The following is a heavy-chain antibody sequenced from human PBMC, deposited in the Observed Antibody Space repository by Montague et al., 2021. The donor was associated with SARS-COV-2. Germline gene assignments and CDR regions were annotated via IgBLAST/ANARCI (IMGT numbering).Heavy chain of an antibody. D-gene: IGHD6-19*01. CDR2: SITAST. J-gene: IGHJ4*02. Sequence: TLSLTCSVSGGSLSSGCYCWSWLPPPAGKGLEWNRRISITASTNHNPSLKSRVTISVDTSKNQFSLNLISVTAADTAVYYCARDIAVAGLFDYWGQGTPVTVSS. CDR1: GGSLSSGCYC. V-gene: IGHV4-61*02. CDR3: ARDIAVAGLFDY.